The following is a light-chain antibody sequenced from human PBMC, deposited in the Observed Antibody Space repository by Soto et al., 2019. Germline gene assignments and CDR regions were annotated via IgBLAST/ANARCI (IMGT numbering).Light chain of an antibody. CDR1: QSVSSN. CDR3: QQYNNWPPYT. CDR2: GAS. Sequence: EIVMTQSPATLSVSPGERATLSCRASQSVSSNLAWYQQKPGQAPRLLIYGASTRATGIPARFSGSRSGTEFTLTINSLQSEDFAGYYCQQYNNWPPYTFGQGTKLEIK. J-gene: IGKJ2*01. V-gene: IGKV3-15*01.